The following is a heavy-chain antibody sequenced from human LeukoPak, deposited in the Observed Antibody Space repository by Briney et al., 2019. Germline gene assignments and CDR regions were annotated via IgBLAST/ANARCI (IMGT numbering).Heavy chain of an antibody. CDR2: IYTSGST. CDR3: ARSRIMVYALDY. J-gene: IGHJ4*02. V-gene: IGHV4-4*09. D-gene: IGHD2-8*01. CDR1: GGSLSSYH. Sequence: SETLSLTCTVSGGSLSSYHWRWIRQPPGKGLEWIGYIYTSGSTNSNPSLKSRVTISVDTSTNQFSLKLSSVTAADTAVYYCARSRIMVYALDYWGQGTLVTVSS.